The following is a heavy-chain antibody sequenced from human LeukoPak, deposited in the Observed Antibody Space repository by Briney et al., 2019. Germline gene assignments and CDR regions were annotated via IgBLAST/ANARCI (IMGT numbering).Heavy chain of an antibody. CDR3: ARGGVGCFDY. CDR1: GFTFTTYW. V-gene: IGHV3-74*01. Sequence: PGGSLRLSCAASGFTFTTYWIHWVRQAPGKGLVWVSRINSDGSSATYADSVKGRLTISRDNAKNTVYLQMNSLRAEDTAVYYCARGGVGCFDYWGQGALVTVSS. CDR2: INSDGSSA. J-gene: IGHJ4*02. D-gene: IGHD6-19*01.